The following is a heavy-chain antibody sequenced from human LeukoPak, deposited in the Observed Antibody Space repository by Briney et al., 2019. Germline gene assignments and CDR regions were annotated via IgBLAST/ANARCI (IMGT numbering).Heavy chain of an antibody. Sequence: GGSLRLSCAASGFTFSSYAMSWVRQAPGRGLEWVSGVSGSGGSTYYADSVKGRFTISRDNSKNTLYLQMNSLRAEDTAVYYCAKDLDIVATITGNWGQGTLVTVSS. CDR3: AKDLDIVATITGN. J-gene: IGHJ4*02. CDR1: GFTFSSYA. D-gene: IGHD5-12*01. V-gene: IGHV3-23*01. CDR2: VSGSGGST.